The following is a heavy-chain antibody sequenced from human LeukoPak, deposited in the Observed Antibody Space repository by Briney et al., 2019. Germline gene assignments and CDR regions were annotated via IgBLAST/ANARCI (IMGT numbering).Heavy chain of an antibody. V-gene: IGHV4-30-4*01. D-gene: IGHD2-2*02. CDR3: GGYQLLYPWFDP. CDR2: IYYSGST. Sequence: PSQTLSLTCTVSGGSISSGDYYWSWIRQPPGKGLEWIGYIYYSGSTYYNPSLKSRVTISVDTSKNQFSLKLSSVTAADTAVYYCGGYQLLYPWFDPWGQGTLVTVSS. J-gene: IGHJ5*02. CDR1: GGSISSGDYY.